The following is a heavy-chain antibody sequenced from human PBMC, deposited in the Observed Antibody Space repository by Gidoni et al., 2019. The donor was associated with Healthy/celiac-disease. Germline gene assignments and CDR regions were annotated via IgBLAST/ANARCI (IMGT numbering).Heavy chain of an antibody. CDR2: IYYSGST. CDR1: GASISRGGYY. J-gene: IGHJ3*02. Sequence: QVQLQESGPGLVKPSQTLSLTCTFSGASISRGGYYWSWIRQHPGKGLEWIGYIYYSGSTYYNPSLKSRVTISVDTSKNQFSLKLSSVTAADTAVYYCARGGEYGGNSVGAFDIWGQGKMVTVSS. V-gene: IGHV4-31*03. CDR3: ARGGEYGGNSVGAFDI. D-gene: IGHD2-21*02.